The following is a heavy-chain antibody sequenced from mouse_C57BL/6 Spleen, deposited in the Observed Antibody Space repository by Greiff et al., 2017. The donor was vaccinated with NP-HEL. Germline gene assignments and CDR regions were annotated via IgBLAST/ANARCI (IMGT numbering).Heavy chain of an antibody. CDR2: INPNYGTT. Sequence: EVQLQQSGPELVKPGASVKISCKASGYSFTDYNMNWVKQSHGQSLEWIGVINPNYGTTSYNQKFKGKATLTVDKSSSTAYMQLNSLTSEDSAVYYCARDFGYYGSSPYYAMDYWGQGTSVTVSS. J-gene: IGHJ4*01. CDR3: ARDFGYYGSSPYYAMDY. V-gene: IGHV1-39*01. D-gene: IGHD1-1*01. CDR1: GYSFTDYN.